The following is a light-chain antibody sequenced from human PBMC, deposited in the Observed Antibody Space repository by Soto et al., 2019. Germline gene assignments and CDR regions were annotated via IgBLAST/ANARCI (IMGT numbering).Light chain of an antibody. CDR2: GAS. J-gene: IGKJ4*01. CDR1: QSVSNN. CDR3: QQYNSWTLT. Sequence: EIVMTQSPATLSVSPGERATLSCRASQSVSNNLAWYQQKPGQAPRLLIYGASTSATGIPARFSGSGSGTEFTLTISSLQSEDFAVEDCQQYNSWTLTFGGGTKVAIK. V-gene: IGKV3-15*01.